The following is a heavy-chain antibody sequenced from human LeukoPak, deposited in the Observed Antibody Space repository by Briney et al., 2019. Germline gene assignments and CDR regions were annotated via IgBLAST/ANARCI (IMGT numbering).Heavy chain of an antibody. V-gene: IGHV1-2*02. CDR1: GYTFTAYY. Sequence: ASVKVSCKASGYTFTAYYMNWVRQAPGQGLEWMGWTNPNSGGADYAQKFQGRISMTRDTSISTAYMELSRLTSDDTAVYYCARYGVPDRNYLDNWGQGTLVTVSS. CDR3: ARYGVPDRNYLDN. D-gene: IGHD1-14*01. CDR2: TNPNSGGA. J-gene: IGHJ4*02.